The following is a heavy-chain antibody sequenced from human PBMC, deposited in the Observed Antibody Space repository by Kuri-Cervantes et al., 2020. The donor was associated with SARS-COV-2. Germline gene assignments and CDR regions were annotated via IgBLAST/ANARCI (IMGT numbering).Heavy chain of an antibody. CDR2: IYYSGST. CDR3: ARLVTTDYYYYYMDV. V-gene: IGHV4-39*01. Sequence: SETLSLTCTVSGGSISSSSYYWGWTRQPPGKGLEWIGNIYYSGSTYYNPSLKSRVTISVDTSKNQFSLKLSSVTAADTAVYYCARLVTTDYYYYYMDVWGKGTTVTVSS. CDR1: GGSISSSSYY. J-gene: IGHJ6*03. D-gene: IGHD4-17*01.